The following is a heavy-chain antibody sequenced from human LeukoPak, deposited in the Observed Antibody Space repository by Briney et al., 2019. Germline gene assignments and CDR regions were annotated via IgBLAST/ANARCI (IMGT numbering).Heavy chain of an antibody. D-gene: IGHD3-3*02. CDR3: AREGRISFDY. J-gene: IGHJ4*02. CDR1: GGSISSYY. CDR2: IYYSGST. V-gene: IGHV4-59*01. Sequence: SETLSLTCTVSGGSISSYYWSWIRQPPGKGLEWIGYIYYSGSTNYNPSLKSRVTISVDTSKNQFSLKLSSVTAADTAVYYCAREGRISFDYWGQGALVTVSS.